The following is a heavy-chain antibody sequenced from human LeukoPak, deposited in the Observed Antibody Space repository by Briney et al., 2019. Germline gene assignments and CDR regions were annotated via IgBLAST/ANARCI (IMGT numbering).Heavy chain of an antibody. Sequence: VASVKVSCKASGGTFSSYAISWVRQAPGQGLEWMGGIIPIFGTANYAQKFQGRVTITTDESTSTAYMELSSLRSEDTAVYYCAGKIEYSSSALIYYYYYMDVWGKGTTVTVSS. CDR2: IIPIFGTA. CDR3: AGKIEYSSSALIYYYYYMDV. CDR1: GGTFSSYA. J-gene: IGHJ6*03. D-gene: IGHD6-6*01. V-gene: IGHV1-69*05.